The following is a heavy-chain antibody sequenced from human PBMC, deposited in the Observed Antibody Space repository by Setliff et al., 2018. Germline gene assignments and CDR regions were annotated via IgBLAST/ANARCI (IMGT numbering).Heavy chain of an antibody. CDR2: INTNTGNP. D-gene: IGHD3-3*01. CDR1: GYTFTTYT. Sequence: VKVSCKASGYTFTTYTMNWVRQAPGQGLEWMGWINTNTGNPTYAQGFTGRFVFSLDTSVSTAYLQISSLKAEDTAVYYCARGSVTIFGVVLSNWFDPWGQGTLVTVSS. CDR3: ARGSVTIFGVVLSNWFDP. J-gene: IGHJ5*02. V-gene: IGHV7-4-1*02.